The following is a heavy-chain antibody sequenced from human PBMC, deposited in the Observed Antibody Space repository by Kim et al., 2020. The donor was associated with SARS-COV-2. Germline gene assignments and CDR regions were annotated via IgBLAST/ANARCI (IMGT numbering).Heavy chain of an antibody. CDR3: ARDPADIVVVPAAIKDYYYGMDV. V-gene: IGHV1-18*04. CDR1: GYTFTSYG. D-gene: IGHD2-2*01. CDR2: ISAYNGNT. J-gene: IGHJ6*02. Sequence: ASVKVSCKASGYTFTSYGISWARQAPGQGLEWMGWISAYNGNTNYAQKLQGRVTMTTDTSTSTAYMELRSLRSDDTAVYYCARDPADIVVVPAAIKDYYYGMDVWSQGTTVTV.